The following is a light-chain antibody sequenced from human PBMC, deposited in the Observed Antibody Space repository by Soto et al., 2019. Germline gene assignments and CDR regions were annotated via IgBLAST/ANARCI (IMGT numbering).Light chain of an antibody. CDR1: QSVSSNF. CDR2: GAS. CDR3: QQYTRAPRT. J-gene: IGKJ1*01. V-gene: IGKV3-20*01. Sequence: EIVLTQSPGTLSLSPGEKATLSCRASQSVSSNFLAWYQQRPGQAPRLLIYGASSRATGIPDRFSGSGSGTDFTLTINRLEPEDFAVYYCQQYTRAPRTFGQGTKVEIK.